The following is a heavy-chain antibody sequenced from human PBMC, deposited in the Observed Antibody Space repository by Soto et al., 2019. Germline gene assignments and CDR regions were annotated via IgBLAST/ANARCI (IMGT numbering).Heavy chain of an antibody. CDR3: ARRDLGTPFDY. CDR1: GGSISSSSYY. V-gene: IGHV4-39*01. Sequence: SETLSLTCTVSGGSISSSSYYWGWIRQPPGKGLEWIGSIYYSGSTYYNPSLKSRVTISVDTSKNQFSLKLTSETAADTAVYYCARRDLGTPFDYWGQGTLVTVSS. CDR2: IYYSGST. J-gene: IGHJ4*02.